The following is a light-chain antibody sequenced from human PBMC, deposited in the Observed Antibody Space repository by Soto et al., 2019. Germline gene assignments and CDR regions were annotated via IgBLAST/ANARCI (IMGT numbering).Light chain of an antibody. CDR2: GAS. V-gene: IGKV3-15*01. Sequence: EILMTQSPATLSVSPGERATLSCRASQSIGSKLAWYQQKPGQAPRLLFYGASNRATGIPARFGAIGSGTEFTLTISSLQSEDFAVYSCQQYDNWPPTFGGGTKMEIK. CDR1: QSIGSK. J-gene: IGKJ4*01. CDR3: QQYDNWPPT.